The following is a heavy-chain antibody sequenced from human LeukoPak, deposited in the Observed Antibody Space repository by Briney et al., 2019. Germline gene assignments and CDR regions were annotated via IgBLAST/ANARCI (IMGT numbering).Heavy chain of an antibody. Sequence: ASVKVSCKASGYTFTGYYMHWVRQAPGQGLEWMGWINTNTGNPTYARDFRGRFVLSVDTSVNTAYLEISGLKTEDTAVYYCARSSRGVIGLLDYWGQGALVAVSS. J-gene: IGHJ4*02. V-gene: IGHV7-4-1*01. CDR3: ARSSRGVIGLLDY. CDR2: INTNTGNP. D-gene: IGHD3-10*01. CDR1: GYTFTGYY.